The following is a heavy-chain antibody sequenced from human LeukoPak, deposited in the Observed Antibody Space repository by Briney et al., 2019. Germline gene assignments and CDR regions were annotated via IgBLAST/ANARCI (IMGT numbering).Heavy chain of an antibody. CDR3: ARSEYYSDSSGPDAFDI. CDR1: GGSISSGGYY. D-gene: IGHD3-22*01. J-gene: IGHJ3*02. CDR2: IYYSGST. V-gene: IGHV4-31*03. Sequence: SQTLSLTCTVSGGSISSGGYYWSWIRQHPGKGLEWVGYIYYSGSTYYNPSLKSRVTISVDTSKNQFSLKLSSVTGADTAVDHCARSEYYSDSSGPDAFDIWGQGTMVTVSS.